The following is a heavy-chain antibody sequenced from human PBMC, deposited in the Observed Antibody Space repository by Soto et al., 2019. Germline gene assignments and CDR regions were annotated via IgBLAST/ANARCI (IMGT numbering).Heavy chain of an antibody. V-gene: IGHV3-30*03. CDR3: AIDNRRGSLMGGLGMDV. CDR2: ISYDGGNT. Sequence: QVQLVESGGGVVQPGGSLRLSCAASGFTFSSYGMHWVRQAPGKGLEWVAVISYDGGNTYYADSVKGRFTISRDNSNNEQSLQMMCLRAEDTAVYYSAIDNRRGSLMGGLGMDVWGQGTTVTVSS. J-gene: IGHJ6*02. CDR1: GFTFSSYG. D-gene: IGHD2-8*01.